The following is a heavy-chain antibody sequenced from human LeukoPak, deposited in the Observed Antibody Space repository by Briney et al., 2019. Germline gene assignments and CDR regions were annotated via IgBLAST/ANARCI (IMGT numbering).Heavy chain of an antibody. CDR1: GFTFSSYA. V-gene: IGHV3-23*01. CDR2: ISGSGGST. CDR3: AKETGRYSYGLTDY. J-gene: IGHJ4*02. D-gene: IGHD5-18*01. Sequence: AGGSLRLSCAASGFTFSSYAMSWVRQAPGKGLEWVSAISGSGGSTYYADSVKGRFTISRDNSKNTLYLQMNSLRAEDTAVYYCAKETGRYSYGLTDYWGQGTLVTVSS.